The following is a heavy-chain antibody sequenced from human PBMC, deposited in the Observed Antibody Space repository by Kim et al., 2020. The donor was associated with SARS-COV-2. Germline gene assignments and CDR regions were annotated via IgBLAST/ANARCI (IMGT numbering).Heavy chain of an antibody. Sequence: YYHPSLKSRVTISVDTSKNQFSLKLSSVTAADTAVYYCARHFGLELMFRYWGQGTLVTVSS. J-gene: IGHJ4*02. D-gene: IGHD1-7*01. CDR3: ARHFGLELMFRY. V-gene: IGHV4-39*01.